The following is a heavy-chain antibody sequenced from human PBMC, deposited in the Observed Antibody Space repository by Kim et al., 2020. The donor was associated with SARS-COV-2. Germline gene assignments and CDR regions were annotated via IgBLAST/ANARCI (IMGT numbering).Heavy chain of an antibody. V-gene: IGHV4-39*01. CDR3: ARLTITGTHDS. J-gene: IGHJ5*01. CDR2: N. Sequence: NHHTPSLKSRVTISVDTSKDQFSLKLTSVTATDTAVYYCARLTITGTHDSWGQGTLVTVSS. D-gene: IGHD1-20*01.